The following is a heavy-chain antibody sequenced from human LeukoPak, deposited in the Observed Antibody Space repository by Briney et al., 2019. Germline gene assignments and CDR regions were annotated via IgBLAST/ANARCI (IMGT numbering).Heavy chain of an antibody. V-gene: IGHV3-7*01. Sequence: PGGSLRLSCAASGFTVSTSYMSWVRQAPGKGLEWVANIKQDGSEKYYVDSVKGRFTISRDNAKNSLYLQMNSLRAEDTAVYYCARDRLWREIYYFDYWGQGTLVTVSS. CDR1: GFTVSTSY. CDR3: ARDRLWREIYYFDY. CDR2: IKQDGSEK. J-gene: IGHJ4*02. D-gene: IGHD2-15*01.